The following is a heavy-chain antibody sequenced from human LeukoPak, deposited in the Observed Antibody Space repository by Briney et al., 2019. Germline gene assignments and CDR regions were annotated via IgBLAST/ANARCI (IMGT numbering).Heavy chain of an antibody. J-gene: IGHJ4*02. D-gene: IGHD6-13*01. Sequence: SETLSLTCTVSGGSISSSSYYWGWIRQPPGKGLEWIGSIYYSGSTYYNPSLKSRVTISVDTSKNQVSLKLNSVTASDTAVYNCAPQGRWGSRWYRVAEWGQGTLVTVSS. CDR2: IYYSGST. CDR1: GGSISSSSYY. CDR3: APQGRWGSRWYRVAE. V-gene: IGHV4-39*01.